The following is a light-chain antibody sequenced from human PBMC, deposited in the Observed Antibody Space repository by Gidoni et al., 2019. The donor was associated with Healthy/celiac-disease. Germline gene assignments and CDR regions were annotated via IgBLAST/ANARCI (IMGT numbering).Light chain of an antibody. V-gene: IGKV4-1*01. CDR1: QSVLYSSNNKNY. CDR3: QKYYSTPPMYT. CDR2: WAS. J-gene: IGKJ2*01. Sequence: DIVITQSPDSLAVSLGERATINCKSSQSVLYSSNNKNYLAWYQQKPGQPPKLLIYWASTRESGVPDRFSGSGSGTDFTLTISSLQAEDVAVYYCQKYYSTPPMYTFGQGTKLEIK.